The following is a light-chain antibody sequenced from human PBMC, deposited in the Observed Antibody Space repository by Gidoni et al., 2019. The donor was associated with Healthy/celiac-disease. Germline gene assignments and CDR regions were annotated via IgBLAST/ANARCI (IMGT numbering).Light chain of an antibody. CDR3: MQALQTPQFT. V-gene: IGKV2-28*01. CDR1: QSLLHSNGYNY. CDR2: LGS. Sequence: IVLTQSPLSLPVTPGEPASISCRSSQSLLHSNGYNYLDWYLQTPGQSPQLLIYLGSNRASGVPDRFRGSGSGTDFTLKISRVEAEDVGVYYCMQALQTPQFTFGPGTKVDIK. J-gene: IGKJ3*01.